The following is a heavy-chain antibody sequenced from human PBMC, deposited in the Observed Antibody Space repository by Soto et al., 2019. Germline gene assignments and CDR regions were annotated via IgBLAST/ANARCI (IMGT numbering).Heavy chain of an antibody. V-gene: IGHV4-59*08. Sequence: SETRSLTCTVYGCSISSYYWSWIGQPPGKGLEWIGYTYYSGSTNYNPSLKSRVTISVDTSKNQFSLKLSSVTAADTAVYYCARLVWSYGTWFDPWGQGTLVTVS. J-gene: IGHJ5*02. D-gene: IGHD5-18*01. CDR3: ARLVWSYGTWFDP. CDR1: GCSISSYY. CDR2: TYYSGST.